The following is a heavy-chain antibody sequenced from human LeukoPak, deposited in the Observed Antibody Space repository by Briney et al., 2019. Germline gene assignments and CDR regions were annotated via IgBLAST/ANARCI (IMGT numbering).Heavy chain of an antibody. D-gene: IGHD5-18*01. J-gene: IGHJ4*02. CDR1: GFTFSSYA. V-gene: IGHV3-64*01. CDR3: ARDRYIYGLTDYYFDY. CDR2: ISSNGDST. Sequence: GGSLRLSCAASGFTFSSYAMHRVRQAPGKGLEYVSAISSNGDSTYYANSVKGRFTISRDNSKNTLYLQMGSLRAEDMAVYYCARDRYIYGLTDYYFDYWGQGTLVTVSS.